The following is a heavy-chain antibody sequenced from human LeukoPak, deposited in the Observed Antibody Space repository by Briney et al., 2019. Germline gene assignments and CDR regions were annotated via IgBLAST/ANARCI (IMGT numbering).Heavy chain of an antibody. Sequence: GGTLRLSCAPSGFTSSSYSMNWVRQAPRKGLERVSYISSSSSTIYYADSVKGRFTISRDNAKNSLYLQMNSLRDEDTAVYYCARDGAYCGGDCYWFLLKNYYYYGMDVWGQGTTVTVSS. D-gene: IGHD2-21*02. CDR1: GFTSSSYS. J-gene: IGHJ6*02. CDR3: ARDGAYCGGDCYWFLLKNYYYYGMDV. CDR2: ISSSSSTI. V-gene: IGHV3-48*02.